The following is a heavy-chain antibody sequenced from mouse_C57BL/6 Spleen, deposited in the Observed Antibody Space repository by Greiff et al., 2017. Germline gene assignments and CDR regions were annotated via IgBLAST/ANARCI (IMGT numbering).Heavy chain of an antibody. V-gene: IGHV1-64*01. CDR1: GYTFPSYW. J-gene: IGHJ1*03. Sequence: QVQLQQPGAELVKPGASVKLSCKASGYTFPSYWMHWVKQRPGQGLEWIGMIHPNSGSTNYNEKFKSKATLTVDKSSSTADMQLISLTSEDSAVYYCAKFVGNWYFDVWGTGTTVTVSS. CDR3: AKFVGNWYFDV. CDR2: IHPNSGST.